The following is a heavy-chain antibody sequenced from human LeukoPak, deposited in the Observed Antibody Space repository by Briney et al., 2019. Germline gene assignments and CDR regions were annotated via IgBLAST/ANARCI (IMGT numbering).Heavy chain of an antibody. CDR3: ARSSSTVTTYSAFDI. Sequence: GGSLRLSCSASGFTFSTYPMHWVRQAPGKGLEYVSTIFANGDITSYAASVKGRFTTSRDNSKNTVYLQMSSLRPEDTAVYYCARSSSTVTTYSAFDIWGQGTMVTVSS. J-gene: IGHJ3*02. CDR1: GFTFSTYP. CDR2: IFANGDIT. D-gene: IGHD4-17*01. V-gene: IGHV3-64D*09.